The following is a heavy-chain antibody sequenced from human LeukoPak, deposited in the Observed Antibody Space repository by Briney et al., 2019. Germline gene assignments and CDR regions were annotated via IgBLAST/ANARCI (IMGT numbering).Heavy chain of an antibody. CDR1: GFTFSSYA. D-gene: IGHD3-22*01. Sequence: GGSLRLSCAASGFTFSSYAMSWVRQAPGKGLEWVSAISGSGGSTYYADSVKGRFTISRDNSENTLYLQMNSLRAEDTAVYYCAKERPLYYYDSSGPSYFDYWGQGTLATVSS. CDR3: AKERPLYYYDSSGPSYFDY. CDR2: ISGSGGST. J-gene: IGHJ4*02. V-gene: IGHV3-23*01.